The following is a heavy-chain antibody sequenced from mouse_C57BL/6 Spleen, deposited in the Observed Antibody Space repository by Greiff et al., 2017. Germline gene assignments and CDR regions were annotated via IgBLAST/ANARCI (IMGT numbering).Heavy chain of an antibody. CDR2: ISDGGSYT. CDR1: GFTFSSYA. CDR3: ARDPLMDY. Sequence: EVKLMESGGGLVKPGGSLKLSCAASGFTFSSYAMSWVRQTPEKRLEWVATISDGGSYTYYPDNVKGRFTISRDNAKNNLYLQMSHLKSDDTAMYYCARDPLMDYWGQGTSVTVSS. J-gene: IGHJ4*01. V-gene: IGHV5-4*03.